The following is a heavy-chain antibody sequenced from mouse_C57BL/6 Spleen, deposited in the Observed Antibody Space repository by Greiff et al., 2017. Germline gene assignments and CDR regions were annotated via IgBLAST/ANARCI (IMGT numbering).Heavy chain of an antibody. CDR2: IRNKANGYTT. J-gene: IGHJ4*01. CDR1: GFTFTDYY. CDR3: ARSSYYYGSSYDAMDY. D-gene: IGHD1-1*01. V-gene: IGHV7-3*01. Sequence: VESGGGLVQPGGSLSLSCAASGFTFTDYYMSWVRQPPGKALEWLGFIRNKANGYTTEYSASVKGRFTISRDNSQSILYLQMNALRAEDSATYYCARSSYYYGSSYDAMDYWGQGTSVTVSS.